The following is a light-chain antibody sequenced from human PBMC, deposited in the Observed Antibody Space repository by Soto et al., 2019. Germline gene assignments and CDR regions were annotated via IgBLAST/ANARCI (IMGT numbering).Light chain of an antibody. Sequence: QAVVTQEPSLTVSPGGTVTLTCASSTGAVTSGYYANWFQQKPGQAPRALISSTSNKHSWTHARFSGSLLGGKAALTLSGVQPEDEAEYYCLLFYRDAWVFGGGTQLTVL. CDR1: TGAVTSGYY. CDR3: LLFYRDAWV. J-gene: IGLJ3*02. CDR2: STS. V-gene: IGLV7-43*01.